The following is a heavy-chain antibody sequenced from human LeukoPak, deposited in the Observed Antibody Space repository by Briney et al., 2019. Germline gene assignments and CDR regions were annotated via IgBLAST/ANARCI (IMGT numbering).Heavy chain of an antibody. D-gene: IGHD4-4*01. Sequence: ASVKVSCKASGGTFSSYAISWVRQAPGQGLEWMGRIIPILGIANYAQKFQGRVTITADKSTSTAYMELSSLRSEDTAVYYCARSLGNDYKGYWGQGTLVTVSS. V-gene: IGHV1-69*04. CDR3: ARSLGNDYKGY. J-gene: IGHJ4*02. CDR1: GGTFSSYA. CDR2: IIPILGIA.